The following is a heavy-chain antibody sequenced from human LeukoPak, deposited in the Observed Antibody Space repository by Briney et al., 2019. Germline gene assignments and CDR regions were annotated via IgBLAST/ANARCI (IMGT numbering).Heavy chain of an antibody. D-gene: IGHD3-22*01. CDR3: AKAWLDTYYYDSSGYYYLDY. V-gene: IGHV3-30*02. J-gene: IGHJ4*02. CDR2: IRYDGSNK. CDR1: GFTFSSYG. Sequence: GGSLRLSCAASGFTFSSYGMHWVRQAPGKGLEWVAFIRYDGSNKYYADSVKGRFTISRDNSKNTLYLQMNSLRAEDTAVYYCAKAWLDTYYYDSSGYYYLDYWGQGTLVTVSS.